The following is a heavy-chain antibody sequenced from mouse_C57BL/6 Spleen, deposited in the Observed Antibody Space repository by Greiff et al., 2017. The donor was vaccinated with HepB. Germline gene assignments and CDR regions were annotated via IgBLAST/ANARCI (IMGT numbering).Heavy chain of an antibody. V-gene: IGHV1-53*01. CDR1: GYTFTSYW. CDR3: ARHAGSSYGYFDV. CDR2: INPSNGGT. Sequence: QVQLQQPGTELVKPGASVKLSCKASGYTFTSYWMHWVNQRPGQGLEWIGNINPSNGGTNYNEKFKSKATLTVDKSSSTAYMQLSSLTSEDSAVYYCARHAGSSYGYFDVWGTGTTVTVSS. D-gene: IGHD1-1*01. J-gene: IGHJ1*03.